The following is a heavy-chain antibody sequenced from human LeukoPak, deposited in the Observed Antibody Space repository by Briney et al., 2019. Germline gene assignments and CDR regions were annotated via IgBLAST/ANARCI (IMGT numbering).Heavy chain of an antibody. V-gene: IGHV1-8*01. J-gene: IGHJ4*02. CDR2: MNPNSGNT. CDR3: ARARQRGWQQVAGY. Sequence: ASVKVSCKASGYTFTSYDINWVRQATGQGLEWMGWMNPNSGNTGYAQKFQGRVTMARNTSISTAYMELSSLRSEDTAVYYCARARQRGWQQVAGYWGQGTLVTVSS. D-gene: IGHD5-24*01. CDR1: GYTFTSYD.